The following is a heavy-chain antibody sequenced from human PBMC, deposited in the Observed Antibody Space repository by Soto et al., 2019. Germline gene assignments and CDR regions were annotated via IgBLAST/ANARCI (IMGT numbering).Heavy chain of an antibody. V-gene: IGHV4-39*01. D-gene: IGHD3-3*01. CDR1: RGSITSGVYF. Sequence: SETLSPTCTVSRGSITSGVYFWDWIRQPPGKALECIGTVHSTGVTYYSPSLRSRVTISVDTSKNLFSLKMTSASATDTAAYFCAKREDSSRFGGLDIWGQGTAVTVSS. CDR2: VHSTGVT. CDR3: AKREDSSRFGGLDI. J-gene: IGHJ6*02.